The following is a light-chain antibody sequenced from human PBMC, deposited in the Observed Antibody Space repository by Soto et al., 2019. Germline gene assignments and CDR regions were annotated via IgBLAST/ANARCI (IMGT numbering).Light chain of an antibody. V-gene: IGLV2-14*03. CDR3: SSYTSRSTGV. J-gene: IGLJ2*01. CDR1: SSDVGTYNY. Sequence: QSVLTQPASVSGSPGQSITISCTGSSSDVGTYNYVSWYQQHPGKAPKLIIYDVSNRPSGTSNRFSGSKSGNTASLTIPGLQAEDEADYYCSSYTSRSTGVFGGGTKVTVL. CDR2: DVS.